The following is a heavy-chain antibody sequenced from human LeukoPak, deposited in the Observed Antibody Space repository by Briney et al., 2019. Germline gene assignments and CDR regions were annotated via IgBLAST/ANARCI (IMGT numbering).Heavy chain of an antibody. V-gene: IGHV3-53*01. CDR1: GFTVSSNY. D-gene: IGHD2-15*01. J-gene: IGHJ4*02. Sequence: GGSLRLSCAASGFTVSSNYMNWVRQAPGKGLEWVSIIYSGGSTYYADSVKGRFTISRDNSKNTLYLQMNSLRAEDTAVYYCARGYCSGDSCYPAPFDCWGQGSLVTVSS. CDR2: IYSGGST. CDR3: ARGYCSGDSCYPAPFDC.